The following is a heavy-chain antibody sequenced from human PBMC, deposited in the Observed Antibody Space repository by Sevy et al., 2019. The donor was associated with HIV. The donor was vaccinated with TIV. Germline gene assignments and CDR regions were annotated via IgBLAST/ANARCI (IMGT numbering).Heavy chain of an antibody. CDR1: GYSFTSYW. CDR2: IYPGDSDT. CDR3: ARGGWSGYYNQWFDP. J-gene: IGHJ5*02. V-gene: IGHV5-51*03. D-gene: IGHD3-3*01. Sequence: KQRESLKISCKGSGYSFTSYWIGWVRQMPGKGLEWMGIIYPGDSDTRYSPSFQGQVTISADKSISTAYLQWSSLKASDTAMYYCARGGWSGYYNQWFDPWGQGTLVTVSS.